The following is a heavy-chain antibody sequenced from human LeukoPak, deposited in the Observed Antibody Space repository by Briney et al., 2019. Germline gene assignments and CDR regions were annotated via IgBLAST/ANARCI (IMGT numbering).Heavy chain of an antibody. V-gene: IGHV4-39*01. J-gene: IGHJ4*02. Sequence: SETLSLTCTVSGGSISSGSYYWGWIRQPPEKGLEWIASMYYSGTTFYSPSLKSRVTISVDTTKNQLSLKLGSVTAADTAVYYCARHPPRDGSAFDYWGQGTLVTVSS. CDR3: ARHPPRDGSAFDY. CDR2: MYYSGTT. CDR1: GGSISSGSYY.